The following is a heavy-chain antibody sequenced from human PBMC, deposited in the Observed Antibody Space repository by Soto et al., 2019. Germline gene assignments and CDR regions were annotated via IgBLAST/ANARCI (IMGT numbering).Heavy chain of an antibody. CDR3: ARAKSRFLES. V-gene: IGHV4-34*01. Sequence: SETLSLTCAVYGGSFSGYYWSWIRQPPGKGLEWIGEINHSGSTNYNPSLKSRVTISVDTSKNQFSLKLSSVTAADTAVYYCARAKSRFLESWGQGTLVTVSS. J-gene: IGHJ4*02. CDR1: GGSFSGYY. D-gene: IGHD3-3*01. CDR2: INHSGST.